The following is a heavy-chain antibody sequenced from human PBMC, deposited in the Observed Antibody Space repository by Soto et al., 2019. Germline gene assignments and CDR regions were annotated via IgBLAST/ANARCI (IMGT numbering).Heavy chain of an antibody. D-gene: IGHD3-3*01. CDR2: IYHSGST. CDR1: GYSISSGYY. CDR3: AGRLYYDFWSSYYTGHYFDY. J-gene: IGHJ4*02. V-gene: IGHV4-38-2*01. Sequence: SETLSLTCAVSGYSISSGYYWGWIRQPPGKGLEWIGSIYHSGSTYYNPSLKSRVTISVDTSKNQFSLKLSSVTAADTAVYYCAGRLYYDFWSSYYTGHYFDYWGQGTLVTVSS.